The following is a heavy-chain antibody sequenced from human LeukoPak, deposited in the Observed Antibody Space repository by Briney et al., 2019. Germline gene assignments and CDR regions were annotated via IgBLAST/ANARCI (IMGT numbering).Heavy chain of an antibody. Sequence: ASVTVSCKASVYTFTNYGISWVRQAPGQGREWMGWISAYNCNTNYSQKLQGIVTMTTDTSTSTVYMEVRSLRSDDTAVYYCARALGAAGTRPLDYWGQGTLVTVSS. D-gene: IGHD6-13*01. J-gene: IGHJ4*02. CDR1: VYTFTNYG. V-gene: IGHV1-18*01. CDR2: ISAYNCNT. CDR3: ARALGAAGTRPLDY.